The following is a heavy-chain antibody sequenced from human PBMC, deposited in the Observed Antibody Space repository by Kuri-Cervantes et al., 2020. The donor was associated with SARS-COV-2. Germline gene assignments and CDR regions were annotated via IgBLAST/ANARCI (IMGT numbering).Heavy chain of an antibody. CDR3: AKDSSDYDSSGGPSAY. D-gene: IGHD3-22*01. J-gene: IGHJ4*02. CDR2: ISYDGSNK. CDR1: GFTFSSYS. Sequence: GESLKISCAASGFTFSSYSTNWVRQAPGKGLEWVAVISYDGSNKYYADSVKGRFTISRDNSKNTLYLQMNSLRAEDTAVYYCAKDSSDYDSSGGPSAYWGQGTLVTVSS. V-gene: IGHV3-30*18.